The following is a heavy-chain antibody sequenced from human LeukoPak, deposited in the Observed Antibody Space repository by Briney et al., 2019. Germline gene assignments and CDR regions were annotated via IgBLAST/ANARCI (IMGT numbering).Heavy chain of an antibody. CDR2: VFYSGST. J-gene: IGHJ4*02. D-gene: IGHD4-17*01. Sequence: NPSETLSLTCTVSGGSINYDYWSWIRQPPGKGLEWIGYVFYSGSTNYSPSLRGRVTMSVDTSKNQFSLRLSSLTASDTAVYYCAGYQRTGLSATGLDYWGQGILVTVSS. CDR3: AGYQRTGLSATGLDY. V-gene: IGHV4-59*01. CDR1: GGSINYDY.